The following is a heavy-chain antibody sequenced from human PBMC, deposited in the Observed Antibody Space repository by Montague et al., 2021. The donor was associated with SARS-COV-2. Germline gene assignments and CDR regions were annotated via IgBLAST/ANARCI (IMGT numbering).Heavy chain of an antibody. CDR2: IYRSGSP. Sequence: TLSLTCTLSGRSISRGYYYWSWIRLPARKGLEWIGRIYRSGSPNYNPSLESRVVLSVDTSRNQFSMKMTSVTAADTAMYYCARGVDTGVVTVTGGFDSWGQGTLVIVSS. D-gene: IGHD5-18*01. J-gene: IGHJ4*02. CDR3: ARGVDTGVVTVTGGFDS. CDR1: GRSISRGYYY. V-gene: IGHV4-61*02.